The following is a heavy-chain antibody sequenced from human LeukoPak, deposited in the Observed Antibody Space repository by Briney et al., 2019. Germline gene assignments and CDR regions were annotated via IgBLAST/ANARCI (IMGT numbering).Heavy chain of an antibody. CDR1: GGSISSSSYY. J-gene: IGHJ4*02. CDR3: SRDHWDLSDSSPTDY. Sequence: SETLSLTCTVSGGSISSSSYYWGWIRQPPGKGLEWIGSIYYSGSTYYNPSLKSRVTISVDTSKNQFSLKLTSVTAADTALYFCSRDHWDLSDSSPTDYWGQGVLVTVS. CDR2: IYYSGST. V-gene: IGHV4-39*07. D-gene: IGHD7-27*01.